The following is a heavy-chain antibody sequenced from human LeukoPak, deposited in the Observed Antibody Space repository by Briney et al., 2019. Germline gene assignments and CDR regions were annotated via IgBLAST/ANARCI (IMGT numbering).Heavy chain of an antibody. V-gene: IGHV4-30-2*01. CDR2: IYHSGST. CDR3: ARDAGYNWNDVDAFDI. D-gene: IGHD1-1*01. Sequence: SQTLSLTCTVSGGSISSGGYYWSWIRQPPGKGLEWIGYIYHSGSTYYNPSLKSRVTISVDRSKNQFSLKLSSVTAADTAVYYCARDAGYNWNDVDAFDIWGQGTMVTVSS. J-gene: IGHJ3*02. CDR1: GGSISSGGYY.